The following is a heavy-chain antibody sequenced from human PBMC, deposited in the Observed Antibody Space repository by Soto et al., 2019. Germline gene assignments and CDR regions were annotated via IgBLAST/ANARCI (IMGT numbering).Heavy chain of an antibody. V-gene: IGHV1-8*01. CDR2: MNPNSGNT. D-gene: IGHD6-6*01. CDR3: ARVVSPVVAAYYYYGMDV. Sequence: ASVKVSCKASGYTFSSYDINWVRQAPGQGLEWMGWMNPNSGNTGYPQKFQGRLTMTRDNSITTAYMELSSLRSEDTAVYYCARVVSPVVAAYYYYGMDVWGQGTTVTVSS. CDR1: GYTFSSYD. J-gene: IGHJ6*02.